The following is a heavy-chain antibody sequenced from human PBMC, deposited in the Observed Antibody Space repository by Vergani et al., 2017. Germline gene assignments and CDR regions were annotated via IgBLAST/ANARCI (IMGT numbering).Heavy chain of an antibody. CDR1: GFTFTAHG. J-gene: IGHJ4*02. D-gene: IGHD2-21*01. CDR2: ISGQNFRT. Sequence: EVQLLESGGGSAQPGESLRLSCVASGFTFTAHGLNWVRQAPGKGLEWVSGISGQNFRTHYADSVKGRFTISRDDSKNTVYLQINSLRAEDTAFYYCSDLYCDDGFSPFWGQGTLVTVSS. V-gene: IGHV3-23*01. CDR3: SDLYCDDGFSPF.